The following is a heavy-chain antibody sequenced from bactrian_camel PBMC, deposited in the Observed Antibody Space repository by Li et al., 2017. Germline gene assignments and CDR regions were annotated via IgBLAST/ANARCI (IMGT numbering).Heavy chain of an antibody. CDR2: IRRDGTT. D-gene: IGHD1*01. CDR3: GAGERRFYGPHFDDYNY. V-gene: IGHV3S55*01. J-gene: IGHJ4*01. Sequence: VQLVESGGGSVQAGGSLRLSCRVSGFTFVDPRMGWYRQTPDDECEMVSTIRRDGTTYYADSVRGRFTISRDNVKNTLTLQMASLKPEDTGMYFCGAGERRFYGPHFDDYNYWGQGTQVTVS. CDR1: GFTFVDPR.